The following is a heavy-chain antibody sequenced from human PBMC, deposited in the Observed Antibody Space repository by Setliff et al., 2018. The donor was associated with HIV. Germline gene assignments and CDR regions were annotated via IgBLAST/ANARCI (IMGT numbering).Heavy chain of an antibody. Sequence: PLETLSLTCTVSGGSISSYYWSWIRQPPGKGLEWIGYIYYSGSTNYNPSLKSRVTISVDTSKNQFSLKLSSVTAADTAVYYCARGRKRDGYNFYYYYMDVWDKGTTVTVSS. CDR2: IYYSGST. CDR3: ARGRKRDGYNFYYYYMDV. CDR1: GGSISSYY. J-gene: IGHJ6*03. D-gene: IGHD5-12*01. V-gene: IGHV4-59*12.